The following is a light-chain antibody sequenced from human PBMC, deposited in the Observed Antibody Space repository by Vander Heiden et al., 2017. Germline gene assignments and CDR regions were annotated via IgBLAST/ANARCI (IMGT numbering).Light chain of an antibody. CDR3: TSYTSASTLV. Sequence: QSALTQPASVTGPPGQPIPIPRTGTGRDVGGYNYVSWYQQHPGKAPKVMIYGVSNRPSGISNRFSGSKSGNTASLTISGLQAEDEADYYCTSYTSASTLVFGGGTKLTLL. CDR2: GVS. CDR1: GRDVGGYNY. J-gene: IGLJ2*01. V-gene: IGLV2-14*03.